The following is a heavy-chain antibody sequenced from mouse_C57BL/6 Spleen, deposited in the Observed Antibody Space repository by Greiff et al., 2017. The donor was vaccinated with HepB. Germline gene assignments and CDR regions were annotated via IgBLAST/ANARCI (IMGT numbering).Heavy chain of an antibody. V-gene: IGHV1-81*01. CDR1: GYTFTSYG. Sequence: VQLQQSGAELARPGASVKLSCKASGYTFTSYGISWVKQRTGQGLEWIGEIYPRSGNTYYNEKFKSKATLTVDKSSSTAYMQLSSLTSEDSAVYYCASPIYYDYGFDYWGQGTTLTVSS. CDR2: IYPRSGNT. CDR3: ASPIYYDYGFDY. J-gene: IGHJ2*01. D-gene: IGHD2-4*01.